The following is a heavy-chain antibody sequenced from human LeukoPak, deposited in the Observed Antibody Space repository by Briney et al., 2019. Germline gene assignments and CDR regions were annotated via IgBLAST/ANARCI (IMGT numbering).Heavy chain of an antibody. D-gene: IGHD3-22*01. CDR3: ARTYYDSSGYPYYFDY. V-gene: IGHV1-2*02. J-gene: IGHJ4*02. CDR1: GGTFSSHG. CDR2: INPNSGGT. Sequence: ASVKVSCKVSGGTFSSHGISWVRQAPGQGLEWMGRINPNSGGTNYAQKFQGRVTMTRDTSISTAYMELSRLRSDDTAVYYCARTYYDSSGYPYYFDYWGQGTLVTVSS.